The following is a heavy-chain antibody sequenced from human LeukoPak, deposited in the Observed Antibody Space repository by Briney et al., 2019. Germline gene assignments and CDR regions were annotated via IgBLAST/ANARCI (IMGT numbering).Heavy chain of an antibody. CDR1: GFTFSSYG. CDR2: ISADGGST. J-gene: IGHJ6*03. V-gene: IGHV3-74*01. Sequence: GGSLRLSCAASGFTFSSYGMSWVRQAPGKGLVWVSRISADGGSTSYADSVKGRFTISRDNAKKTLYLQMNSLRGEDAAVYYCAKEGLDYYYMDVWGKGTTVTVSS. CDR3: AKEGLDYYYMDV.